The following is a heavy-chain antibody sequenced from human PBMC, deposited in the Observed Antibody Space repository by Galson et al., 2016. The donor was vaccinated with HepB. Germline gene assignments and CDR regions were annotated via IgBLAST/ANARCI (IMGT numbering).Heavy chain of an antibody. CDR1: DLAFDTSA. V-gene: IGHV1-58*01. D-gene: IGHD3-3*01. CDR2: IVVDSGKT. CDR3: AGVFGVTNP. J-gene: IGHJ5*02. Sequence: SVKVSCKASDLAFDTSAVQWVRQARGQRLEWIGWIVVDSGKTNQSQKFHERVTLTRDKSTRAAYMELSSLSSEDTAIYYCAGVFGVTNPWGQGTLVTISS.